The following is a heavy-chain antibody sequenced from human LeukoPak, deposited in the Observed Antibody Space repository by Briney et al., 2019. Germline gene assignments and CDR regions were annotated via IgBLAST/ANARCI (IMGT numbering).Heavy chain of an antibody. Sequence: SKTLSLTCSVSGDSISSFYWNWIRQSPGRGLEWIGNIHYSGSSIYNPSLRSRVTMSIDTSKKQFFLKLRSVTAADTAVYYCVLAPNSNWFDFWGQGTLVTVSS. CDR1: GDSISSFY. V-gene: IGHV4-59*08. CDR2: IHYSGSS. J-gene: IGHJ4*02. D-gene: IGHD2-15*01. CDR3: VLAPNSNWFDF.